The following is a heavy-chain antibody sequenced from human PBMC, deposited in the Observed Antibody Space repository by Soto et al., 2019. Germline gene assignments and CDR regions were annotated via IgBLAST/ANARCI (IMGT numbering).Heavy chain of an antibody. D-gene: IGHD3-22*01. Sequence: QVQLVESGGGVVQPGRSLRLSCAASGFTFSSYGMHWVRQAPGKGLEWVAGIWYDGSNKYYADSVKGRFTISRDNSKNTLYLQMNSLRAEDTAVYYCARAGGYYDSSGYYYSEYYFDYWGQGTLVTVSS. CDR1: GFTFSSYG. V-gene: IGHV3-33*01. CDR3: ARAGGYYDSSGYYYSEYYFDY. J-gene: IGHJ4*02. CDR2: IWYDGSNK.